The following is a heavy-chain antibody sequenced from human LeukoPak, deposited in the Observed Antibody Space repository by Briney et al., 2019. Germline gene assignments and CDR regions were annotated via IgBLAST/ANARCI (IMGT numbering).Heavy chain of an antibody. V-gene: IGHV4-59*01. Sequence: SETLSLTCTVSGGSISNYFWSWIRQPAGKGLEWIGYIYYSGSTNYNPSLKSRVTISVDTSKNQFSLKLSSVTAADTAVYYCARDLRGITMLGYWGQGTLVTVSS. J-gene: IGHJ4*02. CDR1: GGSISNYF. CDR2: IYYSGST. CDR3: ARDLRGITMLGY. D-gene: IGHD3-10*02.